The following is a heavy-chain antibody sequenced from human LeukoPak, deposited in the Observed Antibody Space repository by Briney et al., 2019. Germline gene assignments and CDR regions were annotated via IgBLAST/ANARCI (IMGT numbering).Heavy chain of an antibody. CDR1: GGSISSSSYY. CDR3: VRSSLRFDP. V-gene: IGHV4-39*07. J-gene: IGHJ5*02. Sequence: SETLSLTCTVSGGSISSSSYYRGWIRQPPGKGLEWIGSMYYSGSTYQNPSLKSRVTISVDTSKNQFSLKLSSVTAADTAVYYCVRSSLRFDPWGQGTLVIVSS. CDR2: MYYSGST.